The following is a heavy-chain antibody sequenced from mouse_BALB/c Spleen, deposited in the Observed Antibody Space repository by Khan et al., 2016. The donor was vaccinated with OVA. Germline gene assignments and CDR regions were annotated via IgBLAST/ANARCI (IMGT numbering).Heavy chain of an antibody. J-gene: IGHJ4*01. CDR1: GFSLSRYN. CDR3: ARAYYRDDGYYSMDY. CDR2: IWGGGGT. V-gene: IGHV2-6-4*01. Sequence: VQLKESGPGLVAPSQSLSITCTVSGFSLSRYNIHWVRQPPGKGLDWLGIIWGGGGTDYNSNLKSSLSISKDNSKSQVFLKMNSLQTDDTAMYYCARAYYRDDGYYSMDYCGQGTLVTVSA. D-gene: IGHD2-14*01.